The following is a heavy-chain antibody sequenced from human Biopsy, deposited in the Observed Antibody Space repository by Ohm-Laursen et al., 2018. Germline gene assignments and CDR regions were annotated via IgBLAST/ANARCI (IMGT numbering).Heavy chain of an antibody. Sequence: SETLSLTCSVSGGSMTGYEWSWIRLAPGKGREGIGYIYYSGGTRYNPSLASRVTFSQDTSKSQFSLKLCTLTAADTAVYYCAREGGVGSKTFDIWGHGRQVSVSA. D-gene: IGHD1-26*01. CDR2: IYYSGGT. J-gene: IGHJ3*02. CDR1: GGSMTGYE. CDR3: AREGGVGSKTFDI. V-gene: IGHV4-59*01.